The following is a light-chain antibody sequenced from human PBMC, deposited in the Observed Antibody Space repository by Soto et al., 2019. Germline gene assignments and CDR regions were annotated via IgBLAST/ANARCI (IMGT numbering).Light chain of an antibody. CDR1: SGHSSYI. V-gene: IGLV4-60*02. J-gene: IGLJ3*02. Sequence: LVLTQSSSASASLGSSVKLTCTLSSGHSSYIIAWHQQQPGKAPRYLMKLEGSGSYNKGSGVPDRFSGSSSGADRYLTISYLQFEDKADYYCETWDSNTHTVFGGGTKLTVL. CDR3: ETWDSNTHTV. CDR2: LEGSGSY.